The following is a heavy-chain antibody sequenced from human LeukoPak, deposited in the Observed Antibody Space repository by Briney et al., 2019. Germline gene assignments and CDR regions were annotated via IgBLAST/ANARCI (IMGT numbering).Heavy chain of an antibody. V-gene: IGHV1-8*03. CDR1: GYTFTSYD. D-gene: IGHD3-9*01. CDR2: MNPNSGNT. CDR3: ARDPLYYDIVTGYYIEAFDI. Sequence: ASVKVSCKASGYTFTSYDINWVRQAPGQGLEWMGWMNPNSGNTGYAQKFQGRVTITRNTSISTAYMELSSLRPEDTAVYYCARDPLYYDIVTGYYIEAFDIWGQGTMVTVSS. J-gene: IGHJ3*02.